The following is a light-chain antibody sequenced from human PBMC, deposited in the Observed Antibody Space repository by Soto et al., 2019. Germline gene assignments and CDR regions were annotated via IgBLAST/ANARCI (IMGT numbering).Light chain of an antibody. CDR2: DAF. CDR1: QSIGNS. CDR3: RQRYNWPLT. V-gene: IGKV3-11*01. Sequence: TVLTQSPATLSLSPGERATLSCQSSQSIGNSLGWFQQTPGQAPRLLIDDAFNRATGIPARFTGSGSGSDFPLTSSSLEPEDFGVYYCRQRYNWPLTFGGGTKVEIK. J-gene: IGKJ4*01.